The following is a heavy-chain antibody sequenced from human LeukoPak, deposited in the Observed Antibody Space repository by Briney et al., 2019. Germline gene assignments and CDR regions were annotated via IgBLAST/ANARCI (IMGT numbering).Heavy chain of an antibody. CDR3: ARRSPSYGLASFDY. J-gene: IGHJ4*02. CDR1: GGSISSYY. V-gene: IGHV4-59*08. CDR2: IYYSGST. Sequence: SETLSLTCTVSGGSISSYYWSWIRQPPGKGLEWIGYIYYSGSTNYNPSLKSRVTISVDTSKNQFSLKLSSVTAADTAVYYCARRSPSYGLASFDYWGQGTLVTVSS. D-gene: IGHD5-18*01.